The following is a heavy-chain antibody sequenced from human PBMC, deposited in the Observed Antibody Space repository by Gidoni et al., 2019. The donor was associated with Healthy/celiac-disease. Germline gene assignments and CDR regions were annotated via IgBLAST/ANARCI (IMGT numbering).Heavy chain of an antibody. CDR1: GGTFSSYT. D-gene: IGHD3-22*01. CDR2: IIPILGIA. Sequence: QVQLVQSGAEVKKPGSSVKVPCKASGGTFSSYTISWVRQAPGQGLEWMGRIIPILGIANYAQKFQGRVTITADKSTSTAYMELSSLRSEDTAVYYCARAAGGYDSSGYYTKDWYFDLWGRGTLVTVSS. J-gene: IGHJ2*01. V-gene: IGHV1-69*02. CDR3: ARAAGGYDSSGYYTKDWYFDL.